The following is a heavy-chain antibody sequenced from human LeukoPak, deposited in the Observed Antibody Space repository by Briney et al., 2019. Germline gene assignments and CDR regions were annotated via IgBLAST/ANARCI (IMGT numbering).Heavy chain of an antibody. CDR1: GFTFSSYS. J-gene: IGHJ4*02. V-gene: IGHV3-21*01. CDR2: ISSSSSYI. D-gene: IGHD3-22*01. CDR3: ARDLLDAYYYDSSGYPGGY. Sequence: GGSLRLSCAASGFTFSSYSMNWVRQAPGKGLEWVSSISSSSSYIYYADSVKGRFTISRDNAKNSLYLQMNSLRAEDTAVYYCARDLLDAYYYDSSGYPGGYWGQGTLVTVSS.